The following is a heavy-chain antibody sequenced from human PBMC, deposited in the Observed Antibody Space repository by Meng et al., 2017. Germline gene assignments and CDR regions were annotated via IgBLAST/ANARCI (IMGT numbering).Heavy chain of an antibody. CDR1: GFTFSSYA. CDR3: ARDQSSGWPFDY. D-gene: IGHD6-19*01. CDR2: ISYDGSNK. Sequence: VQLVESGGGVVQPGRSLRLSCAASGFTFSSYAMHWVRQAPGKGLEWVAVISYDGSNKYYADSVKGRFTISRDNSKNTLYLQMNSLRAEDTAVYYCARDQSSGWPFDYWGQGTLVTVSS. J-gene: IGHJ4*02. V-gene: IGHV3-30*07.